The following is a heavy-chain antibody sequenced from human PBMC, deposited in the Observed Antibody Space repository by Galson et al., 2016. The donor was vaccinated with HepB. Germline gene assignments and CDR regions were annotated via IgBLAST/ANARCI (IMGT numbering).Heavy chain of an antibody. V-gene: IGHV3-23*01. D-gene: IGHD4/OR15-4a*01. CDR3: VQGCTAPAD. CDR1: GFTFSNYG. CDR2: ISRSGDST. Sequence: SLRLSCAASGFTFSNYGMTWVRQAPGKGLEVVSSISRSGDSTDYADSVKGRFTISRDNSKNTLSLQMNSLTADDTAIYYCVQGCTAPADWGKGTTVTVSS. J-gene: IGHJ6*04.